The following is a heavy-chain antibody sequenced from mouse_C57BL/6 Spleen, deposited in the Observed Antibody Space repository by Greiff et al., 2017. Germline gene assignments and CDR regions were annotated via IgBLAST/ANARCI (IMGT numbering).Heavy chain of an antibody. CDR2: IYPGDGDT. D-gene: IGHD1-1*01. CDR3: AREVDYYGSSPFAY. V-gene: IGHV1-82*01. Sequence: QVQLQQSGPELVKPGASVKISCKASGYAFSSSWMNWVKQRPGKGLEWIGRIYPGDGDTNYNGKFKGKATLTADKSSSTAYMQLSSLTSEDSAVYFCAREVDYYGSSPFAYWGQGTLVTVSA. J-gene: IGHJ3*01. CDR1: GYAFSSSW.